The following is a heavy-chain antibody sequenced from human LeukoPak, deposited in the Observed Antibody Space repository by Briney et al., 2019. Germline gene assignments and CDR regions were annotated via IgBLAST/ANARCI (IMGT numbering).Heavy chain of an antibody. CDR2: IHRNSGGT. V-gene: IGHV1-2*02. CDR3: ARERECSGPSSLDP. CDR1: GYSFSDYY. J-gene: IGHJ5*02. D-gene: IGHD2-15*01. Sequence: ASVKVSCKASGYSFSDYYMHWVRQARGQGLEWMGWIHRNSGGTKYAQKFQGRITMTRDTSISTAYMEPSRLTSDDTAMYWCARERECSGPSSLDPWGQGTLVTVSS.